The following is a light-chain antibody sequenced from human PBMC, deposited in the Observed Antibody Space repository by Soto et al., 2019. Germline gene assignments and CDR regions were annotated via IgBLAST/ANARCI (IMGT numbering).Light chain of an antibody. CDR2: GAT. J-gene: IGKJ4*01. Sequence: TQSPATLPVSPGERATFSCRASQSVHGDLAWYQQAPGQAPRLLIFGATSRASDVPARFSGSGSGTDFTLTISSLQSDDLAVYYCQQYHRWPPTFCGGTKVEL. CDR3: QQYHRWPPT. CDR1: QSVHGD. V-gene: IGKV3-15*01.